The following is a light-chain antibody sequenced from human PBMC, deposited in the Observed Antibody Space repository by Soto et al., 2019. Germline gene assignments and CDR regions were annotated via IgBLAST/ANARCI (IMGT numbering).Light chain of an antibody. CDR3: QQGHITLRA. J-gene: IGKJ5*01. CDR2: AAS. Sequence: DIQMTQSPSSLSTSVGDRVTITCRASQSISSYLNWYQQKPGKAPKLLIYAASSLQSGVPSRFSGSGSGSDFACTISSLQTEDFASYYCQQGHITLRACVQVTRLGIK. V-gene: IGKV1-39*01. CDR1: QSISSY.